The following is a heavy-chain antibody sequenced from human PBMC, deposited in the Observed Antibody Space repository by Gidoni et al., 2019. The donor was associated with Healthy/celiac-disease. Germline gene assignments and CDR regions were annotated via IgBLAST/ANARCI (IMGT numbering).Heavy chain of an antibody. V-gene: IGHV1-18*01. D-gene: IGHD3-9*01. J-gene: IGHJ6*02. CDR1: GYTFTSYG. Sequence: QVQLVQSGAEVKKPGASVKVSCKASGYTFTSYGISWVRQAPGQGLEWMGWISAYNGNTNYAQKLQGRVTMTTDTSTSTAYMELRSLRSDDTAVYYCARLPLRYFDWLWRPYYGMDVWGQGTTVTVSS. CDR2: ISAYNGNT. CDR3: ARLPLRYFDWLWRPYYGMDV.